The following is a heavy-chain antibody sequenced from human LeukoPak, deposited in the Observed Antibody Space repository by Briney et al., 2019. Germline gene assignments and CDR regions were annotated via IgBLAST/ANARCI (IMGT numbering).Heavy chain of an antibody. CDR3: ARGATRRSSGAFDI. Sequence: GGSLRLSCAAAGLSFSSYDMYWVRQAPGKGLEWVSYISNSGTTIYYADSVKGRFTISRDNAKNSLYLQMNSLRAEDTAVYYCARGATRRSSGAFDIWGQGTMVTVSS. J-gene: IGHJ3*02. CDR2: ISNSGTTI. V-gene: IGHV3-48*03. CDR1: GLSFSSYD. D-gene: IGHD6-6*01.